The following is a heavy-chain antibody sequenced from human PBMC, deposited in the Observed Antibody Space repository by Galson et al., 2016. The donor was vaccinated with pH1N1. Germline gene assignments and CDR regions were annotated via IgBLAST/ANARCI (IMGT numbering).Heavy chain of an antibody. Sequence: LSLTCTVSGGSISSYYWSWIRQPPGKGLEWIGYLYNSGGTNYNPSLMSRVTISEDTSRNQFSLKLRSVTAADTAVYYCANAGYRSGWYGIGAFDVWGQGTKVTVSS. CDR3: ANAGYRSGWYGIGAFDV. CDR1: GGSISSYY. J-gene: IGHJ3*01. V-gene: IGHV4-59*01. CDR2: LYNSGGT. D-gene: IGHD6-13*01.